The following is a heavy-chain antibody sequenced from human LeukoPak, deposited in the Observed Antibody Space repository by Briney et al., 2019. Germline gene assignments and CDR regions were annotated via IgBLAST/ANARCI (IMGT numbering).Heavy chain of an antibody. CDR2: ISSTGNYI. CDR3: ARGLQRAKNWFDP. J-gene: IGHJ5*02. D-gene: IGHD4/OR15-4a*01. V-gene: IGHV3-21*01. Sequence: PGESLRLSCAASGFTLSSYTMNWVRQAPGKGLEWVSSISSTGNYIYYADSVKGRLNISRDSAKNSLCLQMNSLRAEDTAVYYCARGLQRAKNWFDPWGQGTLVTVSS. CDR1: GFTLSSYT.